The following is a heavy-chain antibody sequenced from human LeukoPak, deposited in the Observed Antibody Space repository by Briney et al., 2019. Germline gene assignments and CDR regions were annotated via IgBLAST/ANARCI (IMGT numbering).Heavy chain of an antibody. J-gene: IGHJ5*02. CDR3: ARAYYYGSGSYVWFDP. CDR1: GGSISSYY. Sequence: SETLSLTCTVSGGSISSYYWSWIRQPPGKGLEWIGYIYYSGSTNYNPSLKSRVTISVDTSKNQFSLKPSSVTAADTAVYYCARAYYYGSGSYVWFDPWGQGTLVTVSS. D-gene: IGHD3-10*01. V-gene: IGHV4-59*01. CDR2: IYYSGST.